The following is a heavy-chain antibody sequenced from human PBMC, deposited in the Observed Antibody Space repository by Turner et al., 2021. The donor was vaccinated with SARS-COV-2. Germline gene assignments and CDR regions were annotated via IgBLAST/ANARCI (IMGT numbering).Heavy chain of an antibody. CDR1: GYTFTTYD. Sequence: QVQLVQSGAEVKQPGASVKFSCKSSGYTFTTYDINWVRQATGQGLGWMGWMNPNSGNTVYAQKFPSRVTMTRDTSISTDYMVLSSLRSEDTAVYYCARLHGHCTSTSCYWDYYFGMDVWGQGTTVTVSS. CDR2: MNPNSGNT. CDR3: ARLHGHCTSTSCYWDYYFGMDV. J-gene: IGHJ6*02. D-gene: IGHD2-2*01. V-gene: IGHV1-8*01.